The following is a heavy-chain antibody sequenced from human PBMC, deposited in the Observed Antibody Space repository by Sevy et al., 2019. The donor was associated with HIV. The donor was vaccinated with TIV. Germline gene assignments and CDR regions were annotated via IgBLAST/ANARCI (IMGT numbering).Heavy chain of an antibody. D-gene: IGHD1-7*01. V-gene: IGHV3-7*01. J-gene: IGHJ4*02. CDR1: GFTFSKYW. Sequence: GSLRLSCAASGFTFSKYWMGWVRQAPGKGLEWVANIKQDAGQKYYVDSVKGRFTISRDNARNSLYLQMNSLRAEDTAVYFCARDDGNYYFHYWGQGTLVTVSS. CDR2: IKQDAGQK. CDR3: ARDDGNYYFHY.